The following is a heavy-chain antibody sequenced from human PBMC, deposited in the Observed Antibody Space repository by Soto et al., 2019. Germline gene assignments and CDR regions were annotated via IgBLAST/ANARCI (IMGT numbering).Heavy chain of an antibody. D-gene: IGHD6-19*01. CDR2: ISAYNGNT. V-gene: IGHV1-18*01. Sequence: ASVKVSCKASGYTFTSYGISWVRQAPGQGLEWMGWISAYNGNTNYAQKLQGRVTMTTDTSTNTAYMELRSLRSDDTAVYYCARGIAVADKHAFDIWGQGTMVTVSS. CDR1: GYTFTSYG. CDR3: ARGIAVADKHAFDI. J-gene: IGHJ3*02.